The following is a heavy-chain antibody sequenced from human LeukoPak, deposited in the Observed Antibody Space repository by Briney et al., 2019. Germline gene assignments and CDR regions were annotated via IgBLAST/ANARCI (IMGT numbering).Heavy chain of an antibody. D-gene: IGHD6-6*01. J-gene: IGHJ4*02. CDR2: ISSSGSTI. CDR1: GFTFSSYE. Sequence: PGGSLRLSCAASGFTFSSYEMNWVRQAPGKGLEWVSYISSSGSTIYYADSVKGRFTISRDNAKNSLYLQMNSLRAEDTAVYYCARLHSSSSFFDYWGQGTLVTVSS. CDR3: ARLHSSSSFFDY. V-gene: IGHV3-48*03.